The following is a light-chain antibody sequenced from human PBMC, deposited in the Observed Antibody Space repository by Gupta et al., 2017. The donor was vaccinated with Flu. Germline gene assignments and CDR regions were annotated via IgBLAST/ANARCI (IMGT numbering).Light chain of an antibody. CDR3: QQANSFPIT. J-gene: IGKJ5*01. V-gene: IGKV1-12*01. CDR1: QGISSW. Sequence: DIEMIQSPSSVPASVGDRVTITCWASQGISSWLAWYQQKPGTAPKLLNYAASSLQSGVPTRLSGSGSGTDFTLTISRLQAEYFATYYCQQANSFPITFGQGTRLEIK. CDR2: AAS.